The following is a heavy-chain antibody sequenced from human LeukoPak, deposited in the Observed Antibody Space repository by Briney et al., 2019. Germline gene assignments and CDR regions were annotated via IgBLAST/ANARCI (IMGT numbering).Heavy chain of an antibody. V-gene: IGHV4-31*03. CDR3: ARDSGYCSGGSCYVLNGFDI. D-gene: IGHD2-15*01. CDR2: IYYSGST. J-gene: IGHJ3*02. CDR1: GGSISSGGYY. Sequence: PSETLSLTCTVSGGSISSGGYYWSWIRQHPGKGLEWIGYIYYSGSTYYNPSLKSRVTISVDTSKNQFSLKLSSVTAADTAVYYCARDSGYCSGGSCYVLNGFDIWGQGTMVTVSS.